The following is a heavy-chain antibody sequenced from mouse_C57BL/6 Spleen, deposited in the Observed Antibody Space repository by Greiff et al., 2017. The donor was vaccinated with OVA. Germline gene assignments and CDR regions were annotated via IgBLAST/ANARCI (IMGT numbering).Heavy chain of an antibody. V-gene: IGHV5-9*01. CDR1: GFTFSSYT. D-gene: IGHD1-1*01. J-gene: IGHJ3*01. CDR3: ASPYYGSSPWFAY. CDR2: ISGGGGNT. Sequence: EVNLVESGGGLVKPGGSLKLSCAASGFTFSSYTMSWVRQTPEKRLEWVATISGGGGNTYYPDSVKGRFTISRDNAKNTLYLQLSSLRSEDTALYYCASPYYGSSPWFAYWGQGTLVTVSA.